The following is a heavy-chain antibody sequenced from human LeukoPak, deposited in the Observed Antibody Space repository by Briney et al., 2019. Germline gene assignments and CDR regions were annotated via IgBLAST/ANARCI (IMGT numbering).Heavy chain of an antibody. CDR1: GGSISSYY. V-gene: IGHV4-59*12. CDR3: ERAHSIRSVVIISRFDY. CDR2: IYYSGST. D-gene: IGHD3-3*01. J-gene: IGHJ4*02. Sequence: PSETLSLTCTVSGGSISSYYWSWIRQPPGKGLEWIGYIYYSGSTNYNPSLKSRVTISVDTSKNQFSLKLSSVTAADTAVYYCERAHSIRSVVIISRFDYWGQGTLVTVSS.